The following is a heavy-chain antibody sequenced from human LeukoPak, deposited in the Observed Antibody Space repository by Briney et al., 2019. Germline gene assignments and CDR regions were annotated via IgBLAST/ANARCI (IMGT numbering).Heavy chain of an antibody. CDR1: GGNFNNHA. J-gene: IGHJ4*02. V-gene: IGHV1-69*15. CDR2: ITPIFGTT. CDR3: ARDDTGTYSHFKV. D-gene: IGHD3-10*01. Sequence: SVKVSCKISGGNFNNHAISWVRQAPGQGLEWMGMITPIFGTTKYDQKFQGRVTIIADDSTTTSYMELRSLKSEDTAMYFCARDDTGTYSHFKVWGQGTLVTVSS.